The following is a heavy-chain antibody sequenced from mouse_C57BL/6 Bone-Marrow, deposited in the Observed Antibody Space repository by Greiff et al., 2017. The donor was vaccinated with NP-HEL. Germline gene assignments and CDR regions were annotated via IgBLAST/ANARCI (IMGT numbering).Heavy chain of an antibody. CDR2: IYPGDGDT. J-gene: IGHJ1*03. V-gene: IGHV1-82*01. CDR1: GYAFSSSW. Sequence: QVQLQQSGPELVKPGASVKISCKASGYAFSSSWMNWVKQRPGKGLEWIGRIYPGDGDTNYNGKFKGKATLTADKSSSTAYMQLSSLTSEDSAVYFCARRDYDRYFDVWGTGTTVTVSS. D-gene: IGHD2-4*01. CDR3: ARRDYDRYFDV.